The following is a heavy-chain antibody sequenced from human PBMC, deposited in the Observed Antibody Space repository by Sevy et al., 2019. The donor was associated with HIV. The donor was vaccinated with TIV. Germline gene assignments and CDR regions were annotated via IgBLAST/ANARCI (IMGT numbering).Heavy chain of an antibody. CDR3: AAISTTSVFDP. D-gene: IGHD1-7*01. CDR1: GYSFSNYG. CDR2: ISGYNGET. V-gene: IGHV1-18*03. J-gene: IGHJ5*02. Sequence: ASVKVSCKASGYSFSNYGLTWVRQAPGQGLEWMGWISGYNGETHYAQKFQGRVTMTRETSTTTAYMELRSLKFEDMALYYCAAISTTSVFDPWGQGTLVTVSS.